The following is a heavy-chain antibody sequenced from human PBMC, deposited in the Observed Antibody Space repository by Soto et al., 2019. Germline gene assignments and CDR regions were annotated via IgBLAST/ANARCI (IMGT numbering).Heavy chain of an antibody. CDR2: INHSGST. CDR3: ARGLPLWFGELSGNYYGMDV. CDR1: GGSFSGYY. D-gene: IGHD3-10*01. J-gene: IGHJ6*02. Sequence: SETLSLTCAVYGGSFSGYYWSWIRQPPGKGLEWIGEINHSGSTNYNPSLTSRVTISVDTSNNQFSLKLSSVTAADTAVYYCARGLPLWFGELSGNYYGMDVWGQGTTVTVSS. V-gene: IGHV4-34*01.